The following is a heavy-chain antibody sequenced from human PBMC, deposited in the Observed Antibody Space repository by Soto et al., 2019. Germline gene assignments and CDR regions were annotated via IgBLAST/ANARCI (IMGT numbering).Heavy chain of an antibody. CDR1: GYTFTGYY. V-gene: IGHV1-2*04. J-gene: IGHJ6*03. D-gene: IGHD3-10*01. CDR3: ARGSWGYYYYMDV. CDR2: INPNSGGT. Sequence: ASVKVSCKASGYTFTGYYMHWVRQAPGQGLEWMRWINPNSGGTNYAQKFQGWVTMTRDTSISTAYMELSRLRSDDTAVYYCARGSWGYYYYMDVWGKGTTVTVSS.